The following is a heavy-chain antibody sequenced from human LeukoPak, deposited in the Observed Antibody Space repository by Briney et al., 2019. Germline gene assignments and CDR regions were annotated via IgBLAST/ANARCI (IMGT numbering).Heavy chain of an antibody. D-gene: IGHD4-17*01. V-gene: IGHV3-30*02. CDR1: GFTFSSYG. J-gene: IGHJ6*03. Sequence: GGSLRLSCAASGFTFSSYGMHWVRQAPGKGLEWVAFIRYDGSNKYYADSVKGRFTISRDNSKNTLYLQMNSLRAEDTAVYYCARVAPTVNTAYYYYMDVWGKGTTVTVSS. CDR2: IRYDGSNK. CDR3: ARVAPTVNTAYYYYMDV.